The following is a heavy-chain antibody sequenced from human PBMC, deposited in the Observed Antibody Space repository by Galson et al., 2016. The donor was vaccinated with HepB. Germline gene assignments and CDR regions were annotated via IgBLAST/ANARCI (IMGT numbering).Heavy chain of an antibody. V-gene: IGHV1-69*06. CDR3: ARDLYSGSPTYYYYYMDV. CDR1: GGTFNSYA. D-gene: IGHD5-12*01. CDR2: IIPIFGTA. Sequence: SVKVSCKAPGGTFNSYAISWVRQAPGQGLEWMGGIIPIFGTANYAQRFQGRVTITADKSTTTAYMELSSLRSEDTAVYYCARDLYSGSPTYYYYYMDVWGKGTTVTVSS. J-gene: IGHJ6*03.